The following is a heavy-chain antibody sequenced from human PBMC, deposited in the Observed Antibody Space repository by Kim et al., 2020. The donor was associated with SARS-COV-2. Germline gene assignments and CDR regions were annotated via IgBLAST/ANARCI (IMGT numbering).Heavy chain of an antibody. D-gene: IGHD1-26*01. Sequence: DGNVAYYADSVTGRFTISRDNAKNTVYLQMNSLRVDDTAVYYCVSDRTLWAWGQGTRVTVSS. J-gene: IGHJ5*02. CDR3: VSDRTLWA. V-gene: IGHV3-74*01. CDR2: DGNVA.